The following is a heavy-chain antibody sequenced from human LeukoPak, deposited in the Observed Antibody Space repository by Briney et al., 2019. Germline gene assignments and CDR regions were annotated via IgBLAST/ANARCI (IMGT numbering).Heavy chain of an antibody. J-gene: IGHJ6*03. CDR1: GFTFSSYW. D-gene: IGHD2-2*01. V-gene: IGHV3-74*01. CDR2: INSDGSST. Sequence: GGSLRLSCAASGFTFSSYWMHWVRQAPGKGLVWVSRINSDGSSTNYADSVKGLFTISRDNAKNTLYLQMNSPRAEDTAVYYCARVGTTNYYFYYMDVWGKGTTVTVSS. CDR3: ARVGTTNYYFYYMDV.